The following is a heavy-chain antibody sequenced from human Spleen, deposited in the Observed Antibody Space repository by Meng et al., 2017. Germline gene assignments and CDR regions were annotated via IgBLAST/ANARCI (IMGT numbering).Heavy chain of an antibody. CDR2: ISFDGSNK. J-gene: IGHJ5*02. CDR3: AKALHSGSYYGHWFDP. CDR1: GFTFSSYG. Sequence: VQLVESGGGLVKPGGSLRLSCAASGFTFSSYGMEWVRQAPGKGLEWVAVISFDGSNKYYADSVRGRFTISRDNSKNTLYLQMNSLRAEDTAVYYCAKALHSGSYYGHWFDPWGQGTLVTVSS. V-gene: IGHV3-30*18. D-gene: IGHD1-26*01.